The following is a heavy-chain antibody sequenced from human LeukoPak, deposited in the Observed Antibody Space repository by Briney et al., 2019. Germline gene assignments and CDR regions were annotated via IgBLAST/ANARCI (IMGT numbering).Heavy chain of an antibody. CDR3: VKGGSTTVTLLYY. CDR2: ISYDGSNK. V-gene: IGHV3-30*18. CDR1: GFTFSSYG. D-gene: IGHD4-17*01. J-gene: IGHJ4*02. Sequence: GGSLRLSCAASGFTFSSYGMHWVRQAPGKGLEWVAVISYDGSNKYYADSVKGRFTISRDNSKNTLYLQMNSLRAEDTAVYYCVKGGSTTVTLLYYWGQGTLVTVSS.